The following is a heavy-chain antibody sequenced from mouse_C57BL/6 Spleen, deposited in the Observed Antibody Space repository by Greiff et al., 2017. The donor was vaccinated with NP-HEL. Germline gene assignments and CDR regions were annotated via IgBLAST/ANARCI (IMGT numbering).Heavy chain of an antibody. CDR3: AREDYGNFAY. J-gene: IGHJ3*01. CDR2: INYDGSST. D-gene: IGHD2-1*01. V-gene: IGHV5-16*01. Sequence: EVKLVESEGGLVQPGSSMKLSCTASGFTFSDYYMAWVRQVPEKGLEWVANINYDGSSTYYLDSLKSRFIISRDNAKNILYLQMSSLKSEDTATYYCAREDYGNFAYWGQGTLVTVSA. CDR1: GFTFSDYY.